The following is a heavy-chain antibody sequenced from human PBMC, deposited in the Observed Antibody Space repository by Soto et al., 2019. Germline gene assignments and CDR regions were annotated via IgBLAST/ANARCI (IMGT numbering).Heavy chain of an antibody. CDR1: GGSMGGF. CDR2: VHYSGNT. CDR3: ARVRNSYGDFDY. Sequence: SETLSLTCTVSGGSMGGFWSWIRQPPGKGLEWIGYVHYSGNTKYNPSLRSRLIISIDTSKNQFSLILSSVTAADTAVYYCARVRNSYGDFDYWGQGTLVTVSS. V-gene: IGHV4-59*08. J-gene: IGHJ4*02. D-gene: IGHD1-26*01.